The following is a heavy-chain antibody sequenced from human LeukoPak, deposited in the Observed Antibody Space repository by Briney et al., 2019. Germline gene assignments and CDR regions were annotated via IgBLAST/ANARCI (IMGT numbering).Heavy chain of an antibody. V-gene: IGHV4-30-2*01. D-gene: IGHD3-22*01. CDR3: ARSYYYDSSGSNYFDY. CDR2: IYHSGST. Sequence: SETLSLTCAVYGGSFSGYYWSWIRQPPGKGLEWIGYIYHSGSTYYNPSLKSRVTISVDRSKNQFSLKLSSVTAADTAVYYCARSYYYDSSGSNYFDYWGQGTLVTVSS. J-gene: IGHJ4*02. CDR1: GGSFSGYY.